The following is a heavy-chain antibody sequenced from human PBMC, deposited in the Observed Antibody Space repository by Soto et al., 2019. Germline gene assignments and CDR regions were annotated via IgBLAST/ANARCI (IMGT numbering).Heavy chain of an antibody. CDR2: LHNHGKP. J-gene: IGHJ4*02. D-gene: IGHD1-1*01. CDR1: GFIVSSSH. CDR3: ARLTEAERH. V-gene: IGHV3-53*01. Sequence: EVQLVESGGGLTQPGGSLRLSCVVSGFIVSSSHMIWVRQAPGKGLDRASILHNHGKPNYVDSAKGRFTITRDNSKNTVYLEMNSLRVEDTAVYYCARLTEAERHWGQGALVTVSS.